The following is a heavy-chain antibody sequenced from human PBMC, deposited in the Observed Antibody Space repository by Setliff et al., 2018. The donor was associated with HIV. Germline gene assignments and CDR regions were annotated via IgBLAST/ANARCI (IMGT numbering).Heavy chain of an antibody. CDR2: IYTSGST. Sequence: SETLSLTCTVSGGSISSGSYYWSWIRQPAGKGLEWIGHIYTSGSTNYNPSLKSRVTISVDTSKNHFSLKLTSVTAADTAVYYCARARAIPSWAVSGLSYYYYMDVWGKRTTVTVSS. V-gene: IGHV4-61*09. D-gene: IGHD6-19*01. CDR3: ARARAIPSWAVSGLSYYYYMDV. CDR1: GGSISSGSYY. J-gene: IGHJ6*03.